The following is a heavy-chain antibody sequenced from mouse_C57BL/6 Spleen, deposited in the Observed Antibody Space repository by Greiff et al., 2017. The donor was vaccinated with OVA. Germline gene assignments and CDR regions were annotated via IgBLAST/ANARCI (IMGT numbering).Heavy chain of an antibody. J-gene: IGHJ1*03. CDR2: INPNYGTT. V-gene: IGHV1-39*01. D-gene: IGHD2-4*01. CDR3: ARGGDYDYPYWYFDV. CDR1: GYSFTDYN. Sequence: VQLKESGPELVKPGASVKISCKASGYSFTDYNMNWVKQSNGKSLEWIGVINPNYGTTSYNQKFKGKATLTVDQSSSTAYMQLNSLTSEDSAVYYCARGGDYDYPYWYFDVWGIGTTVTVSS.